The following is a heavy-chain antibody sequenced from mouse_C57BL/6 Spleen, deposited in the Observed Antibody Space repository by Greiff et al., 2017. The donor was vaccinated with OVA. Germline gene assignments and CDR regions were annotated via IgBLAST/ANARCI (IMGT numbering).Heavy chain of an antibody. J-gene: IGHJ4*01. Sequence: EVKLVESGGGLVKPGGSLKLSCAASGFTFSSYAMSWVRQTPEKRLEWVATISDGGSYTYYPDNVKGRFTISRDNAKNNLYLQMSHLKSEDTAMYYCARGSSNAMDDWGQGTSGTVSS. V-gene: IGHV5-4*03. D-gene: IGHD6-1*01. CDR2: ISDGGSYT. CDR3: ARGSSNAMDD. CDR1: GFTFSSYA.